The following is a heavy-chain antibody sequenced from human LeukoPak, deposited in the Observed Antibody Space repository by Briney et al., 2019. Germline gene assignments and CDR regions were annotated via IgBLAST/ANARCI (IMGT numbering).Heavy chain of an antibody. CDR3: ASSFYYDSRDY. Sequence: SETLSLTCTVSGGSINNYYWSWIRQPPGKGLEWIGYIYYRGSTNYNPSLKSRVTFSVDTSKNQFSLKLNSVTAADTAVYYCASSFYYDSRDYWGQGTLVTVSS. CDR1: GGSINNYY. CDR2: IYYRGST. J-gene: IGHJ4*02. D-gene: IGHD3-22*01. V-gene: IGHV4-59*01.